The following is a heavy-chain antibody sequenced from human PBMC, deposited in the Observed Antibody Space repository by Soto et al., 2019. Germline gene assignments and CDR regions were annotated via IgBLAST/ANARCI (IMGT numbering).Heavy chain of an antibody. J-gene: IGHJ4*02. Sequence: GASVKVSCKASGCTFSSYTISWVRQAPGQGLEWMGRISANNGNTNYAQKLQGRVTMTTDTSTSTAYMELRSLRSDDTAVYYCAREQLWFLDNWGQGTLVTVS. CDR1: GCTFSSYT. CDR3: AREQLWFLDN. CDR2: ISANNGNT. V-gene: IGHV1-18*01. D-gene: IGHD5-18*01.